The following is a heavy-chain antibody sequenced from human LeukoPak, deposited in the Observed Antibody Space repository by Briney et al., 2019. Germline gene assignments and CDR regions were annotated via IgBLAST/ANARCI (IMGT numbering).Heavy chain of an antibody. V-gene: IGHV3-7*04. CDR3: ARTLMRWNYDY. CDR2: IKQDGSEK. Sequence: PGGSLRLSCAASGFTFSNYWMSWVRQAPGKGLEWVANIKQDGSEKYYVDSVKGRFTISRDNAKNSLYLQMNSLRAEDTAVYYCARTLMRWNYDYWGQGTLVTVSS. J-gene: IGHJ4*02. CDR1: GFTFSNYW. D-gene: IGHD1-7*01.